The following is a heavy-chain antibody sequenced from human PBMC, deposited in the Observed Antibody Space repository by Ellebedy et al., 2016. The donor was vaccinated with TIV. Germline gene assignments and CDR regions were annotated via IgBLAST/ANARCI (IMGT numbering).Heavy chain of an antibody. Sequence: GESLKISXQGSGYSFTNFWIGWVRQMPGKGLEWMGIIYLVDSNTKYGPSFKGQVTISADKSISTAYLQWSSLKSSDTAMYYCARQDDYGDYVVHWGQGTLVTVSS. CDR3: ARQDDYGDYVVH. D-gene: IGHD4-17*01. CDR1: GYSFTNFW. V-gene: IGHV5-51*01. CDR2: IYLVDSNT. J-gene: IGHJ4*02.